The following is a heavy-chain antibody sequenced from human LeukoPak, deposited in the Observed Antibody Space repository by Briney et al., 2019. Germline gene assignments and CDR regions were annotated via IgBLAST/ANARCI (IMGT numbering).Heavy chain of an antibody. D-gene: IGHD5-12*01. V-gene: IGHV3-66*02. CDR1: GFTVSSNY. CDR3: ARTRGYSGYDGEYYFDY. CDR2: IYSGGST. Sequence: PGGSLRLSCAASGFTVSSNYMSWVRQAPGKGLEWVSVIYSGGSTYYADSVKGRFTISRDNSKNTLYLQMNSLRAEDTAVYYCARTRGYSGYDGEYYFDYWGQGTLVTVPS. J-gene: IGHJ4*02.